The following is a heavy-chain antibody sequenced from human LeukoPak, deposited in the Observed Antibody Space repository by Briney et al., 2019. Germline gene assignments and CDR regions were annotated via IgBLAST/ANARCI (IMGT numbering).Heavy chain of an antibody. J-gene: IGHJ4*02. CDR2: INHSGST. CDR1: GGSFSGYY. Sequence: SETLSLTCAVYGGSFSGYYWSWIRQPPGKGLEWIGEINHSGSTSYNPSLKSRVTISVDTSKNQFSLKLSSVTAADTAVYYCARARRRSVVATNAATDYWGQGTLVTVSS. CDR3: ARARRRSVVATNAATDY. V-gene: IGHV4-34*01. D-gene: IGHD5-24*01.